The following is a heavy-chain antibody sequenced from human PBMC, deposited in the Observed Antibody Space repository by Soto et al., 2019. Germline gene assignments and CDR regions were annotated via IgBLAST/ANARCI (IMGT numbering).Heavy chain of an antibody. V-gene: IGHV6-1*01. J-gene: IGHJ4*02. Sequence: PSETLSLTCAISGDSVSSNSVAWGWIRQSPSRGLEWLGRTYYRSKWYIDYAVSVESRVIINPDTSKNQFSLQLNSVTPEDTAGYYCARWNHELHHFDYWGQGTLVTVSS. D-gene: IGHD1-1*01. CDR1: GDSVSSNSVA. CDR2: TYYRSKWYI. CDR3: ARWNHELHHFDY.